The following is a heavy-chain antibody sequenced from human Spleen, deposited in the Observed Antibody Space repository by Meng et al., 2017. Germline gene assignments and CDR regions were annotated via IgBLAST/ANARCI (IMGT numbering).Heavy chain of an antibody. CDR2: INHSGST. J-gene: IGHJ4*02. CDR1: GGSFIGYY. V-gene: IGHV4-34*01. D-gene: IGHD3-16*01. Sequence: QVLLQEAGPGLLKPSETLSLTGAVYGGSFIGYYWSWIRQPPGKGLEWIGEINHSGSTNYNPSPKSRVTISVDTSKNQFSMKLSSVTAADTAVYYCARGPKGGGFDYWGQGTLVTVSS. CDR3: ARGPKGGGFDY.